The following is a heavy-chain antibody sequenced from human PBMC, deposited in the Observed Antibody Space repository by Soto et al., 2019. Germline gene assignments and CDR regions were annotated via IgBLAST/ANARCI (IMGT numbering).Heavy chain of an antibody. Sequence: HPGGSLRLSCAASGFTFSSYDMHWVRQATGKGLEWVSAIGTAGDTYYPGSVKGRFTISRENAKNSLYLQMNSLRAEDTAVYYCARDNFEHPGKIAARPLIHYGMDVWGQGTTVTVSS. J-gene: IGHJ6*02. CDR3: ARDNFEHPGKIAARPLIHYGMDV. D-gene: IGHD6-6*01. V-gene: IGHV3-13*01. CDR2: IGTAGDT. CDR1: GFTFSSYD.